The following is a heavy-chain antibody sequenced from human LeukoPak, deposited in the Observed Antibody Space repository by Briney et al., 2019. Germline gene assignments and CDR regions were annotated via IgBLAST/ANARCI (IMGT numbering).Heavy chain of an antibody. CDR3: ARDRGGSYSAIDY. J-gene: IGHJ4*02. Sequence: GASLRLSCAASGFTFSSYSMNWVRQAPGKGLEWVSFISSSSSTIYYADSVKGRFTISRDNAKNSLYLQMNSLRAEDTAVYYCARDRGGSYSAIDYWGQGTLVTVSS. D-gene: IGHD1-26*01. CDR2: ISSSSSTI. CDR1: GFTFSSYS. V-gene: IGHV3-48*04.